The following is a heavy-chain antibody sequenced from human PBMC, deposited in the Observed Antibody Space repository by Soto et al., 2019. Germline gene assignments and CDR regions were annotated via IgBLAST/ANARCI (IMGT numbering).Heavy chain of an antibody. J-gene: IGHJ4*02. D-gene: IGHD2-2*01. CDR1: GYTFTGYY. V-gene: IGHV1-2*02. CDR2: ISPDSGGT. Sequence: GASVKVSCKASGYTFTGYYMLWVRQAPGQGLEWMGWISPDSGGTNYAQKFQGRVTMTRDTSISTAYMELSSLRSDDTAVYFCARDSGYCTSTSCYYFDSWGQGTLVTVSS. CDR3: ARDSGYCTSTSCYYFDS.